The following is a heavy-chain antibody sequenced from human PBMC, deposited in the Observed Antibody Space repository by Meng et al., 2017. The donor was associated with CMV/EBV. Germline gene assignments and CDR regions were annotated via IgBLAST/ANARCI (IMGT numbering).Heavy chain of an antibody. CDR1: GYTFTSYD. Sequence: ASVKVSCKASGYTFTSYDINWVRQATGQGLEWMGWMNPNSGNTGYAQKFQGRVTMTRNTSISTAYMELSSPRSEDTAVYYCARDLLAYYPSSGHAVWGQGTLVTVSS. D-gene: IGHD3-22*01. J-gene: IGHJ4*02. V-gene: IGHV1-8*01. CDR3: ARDLLAYYPSSGHAV. CDR2: MNPNSGNT.